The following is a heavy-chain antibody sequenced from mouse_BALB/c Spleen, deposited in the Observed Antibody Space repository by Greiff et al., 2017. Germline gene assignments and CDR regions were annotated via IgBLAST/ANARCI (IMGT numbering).Heavy chain of an antibody. CDR2: IWAGGST. Sequence: VKLMESGPGLVAPSQSLSITCTVSGFSLTSYGVHWVRQPPGKGLEWLGVIWAGGSTNYNSALMSRLSISKDNSKSQVFLKMNSLQTDDTAMYYCARDPPYGNYAMDYWGQGTSVTVSS. CDR1: GFSLTSYG. V-gene: IGHV2-9*02. J-gene: IGHJ4*01. D-gene: IGHD2-1*01. CDR3: ARDPPYGNYAMDY.